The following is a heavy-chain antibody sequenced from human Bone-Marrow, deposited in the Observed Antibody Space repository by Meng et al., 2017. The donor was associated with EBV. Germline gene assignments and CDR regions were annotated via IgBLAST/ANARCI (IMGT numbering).Heavy chain of an antibody. CDR1: GGSSSSSNW. CDR2: IYHSGST. Sequence: QVQLPGSGPGTGEPSGTLSPTCPFSGGSSSSSNWWSWVRQPPGKGLEWIGEIYHSGSTNYNPSLKSRVTISVDKSKNQFSLKLSSVTAADTAVYYCARIRVPAALDYWGQGTLVTVSS. CDR3: ARIRVPAALDY. V-gene: IGHV4-4*02. D-gene: IGHD2-2*01. J-gene: IGHJ4*02.